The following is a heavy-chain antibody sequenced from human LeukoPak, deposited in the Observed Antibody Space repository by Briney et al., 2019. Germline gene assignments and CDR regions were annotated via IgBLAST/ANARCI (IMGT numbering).Heavy chain of an antibody. CDR3: AREGVVVPAAPLDY. J-gene: IGHJ4*02. V-gene: IGHV3-21*01. D-gene: IGHD2-2*01. Sequence: GGSLRLSCAASGFTFSSYSMNWVRQAPGKGLEWVSSISSSSSYIYYARSVKGRFTISRDNAKNSLYLQMNSLRAEDTAVYYCAREGVVVPAAPLDYWGQGTLVTVSS. CDR2: ISSSSSYI. CDR1: GFTFSSYS.